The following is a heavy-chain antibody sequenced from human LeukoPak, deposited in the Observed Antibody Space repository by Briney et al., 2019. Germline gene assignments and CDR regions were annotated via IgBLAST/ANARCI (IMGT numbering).Heavy chain of an antibody. J-gene: IGHJ4*02. D-gene: IGHD4-17*01. V-gene: IGHV3-23*01. CDR3: AKDALFTDYALDY. CDR2: VSGSGGST. Sequence: PGGSLRLSCAASGFTFGSYAMSWVRQAPGKGLEWVSAVSGSGGSTYYADSVKGRFTISRDNSKNTLYLQMNSLRAEDTAVYYCAKDALFTDYALDYWGQGTLVTVSS. CDR1: GFTFGSYA.